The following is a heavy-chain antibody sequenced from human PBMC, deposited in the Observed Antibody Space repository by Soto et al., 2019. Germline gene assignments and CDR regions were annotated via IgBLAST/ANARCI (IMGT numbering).Heavy chain of an antibody. J-gene: IGHJ4*02. CDR2: IYYSGST. V-gene: IGHV4-31*03. CDR1: GGSISSGGYY. D-gene: IGHD3-16*01. CDR3: ARDRRMGDDNYFDY. Sequence: QVQLQESGPGLVKPSQTLSLTCTVSGGSISSGGYYWSWIRQHPGKGLEWIGYIYYSGSTYYNPYLKSRVTISVDPSKNQFSLKLSSVTAADTAVYYCARDRRMGDDNYFDYWGQGTLVTVSS.